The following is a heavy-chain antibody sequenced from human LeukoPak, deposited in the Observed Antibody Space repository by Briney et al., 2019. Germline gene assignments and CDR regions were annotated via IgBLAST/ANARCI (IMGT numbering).Heavy chain of an antibody. Sequence: PGGSLRLSCVASGFTFSSYGMHWVRQAPGKGLEWVAFIRYDGSNKYYADSVKGRFTISRDNSKNTLYLQMNSLRAEDTAVYYCARGGSGYYYDSSGYQPWGQGTLVTVSS. CDR3: ARGGSGYYYDSSGYQP. V-gene: IGHV3-30*02. J-gene: IGHJ4*02. CDR1: GFTFSSYG. D-gene: IGHD3-22*01. CDR2: IRYDGSNK.